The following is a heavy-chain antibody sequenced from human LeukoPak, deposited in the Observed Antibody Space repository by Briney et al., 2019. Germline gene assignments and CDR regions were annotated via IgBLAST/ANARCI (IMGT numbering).Heavy chain of an antibody. J-gene: IGHJ5*02. Sequence: SETLSLTCTVSGGSISSGSYYWNWIRQPAGKGLEWIGRFYTSGSTNYNPSLKSRVTISVDTSKNQFSLKLRSVTAADTAVYYCARPKSRLSWFDPWGQGTLVTVSS. CDR2: FYTSGST. CDR1: GGSISSGSYY. CDR3: ARPKSRLSWFDP. V-gene: IGHV4-61*02.